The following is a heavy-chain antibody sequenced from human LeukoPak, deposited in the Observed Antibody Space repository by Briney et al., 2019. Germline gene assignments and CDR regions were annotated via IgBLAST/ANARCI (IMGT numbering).Heavy chain of an antibody. J-gene: IGHJ5*02. Sequence: SETLSLTCTVSGGSISSYYWNWIRQPPGKGLEWIGYIYYSGSTNYNPSLKSRVTISVDTSKNQFSLKLSSVTAADTAVYYCARDGGEGWFDPWGQGTLVTVSS. V-gene: IGHV4-59*01. CDR2: IYYSGST. D-gene: IGHD2-21*01. CDR3: ARDGGEGWFDP. CDR1: GGSISSYY.